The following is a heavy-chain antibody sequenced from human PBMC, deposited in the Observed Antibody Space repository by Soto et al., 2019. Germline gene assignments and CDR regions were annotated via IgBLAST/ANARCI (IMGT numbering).Heavy chain of an antibody. CDR2: IIPIFGTA. V-gene: IGHV1-69*01. D-gene: IGHD2-15*01. J-gene: IGHJ2*01. CDR1: GGTFSSYA. CDR3: ARRGYCSGGSCYHWYFDL. Sequence: QVQLVQSGAEVKKPGSSVKVSCKASGGTFSSYAISWVRQAPGQGLEWMGGIIPIFGTANYAQKFQGRVTITADESTSTAYMELSSLRSEDTAVYYCARRGYCSGGSCYHWYFDLWGRGTLVTVSS.